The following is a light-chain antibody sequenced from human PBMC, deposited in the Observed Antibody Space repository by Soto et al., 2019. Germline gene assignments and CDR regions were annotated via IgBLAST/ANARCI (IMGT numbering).Light chain of an antibody. Sequence: IQLTQSPSSLSASVGDTVTVTCRASQTINIYLNWYQQKPGKAPGLLIYAASSLQSGVPSSFSGGGSRTDFTLTIYSLQPEDFANYYCQQSYRSPYSFGQGPMLEIK. CDR2: AAS. CDR1: QTINIY. CDR3: QQSYRSPYS. J-gene: IGKJ2*03. V-gene: IGKV1-39*01.